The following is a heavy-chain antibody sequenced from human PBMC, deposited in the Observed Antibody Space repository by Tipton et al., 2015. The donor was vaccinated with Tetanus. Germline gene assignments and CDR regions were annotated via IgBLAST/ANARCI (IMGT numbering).Heavy chain of an antibody. V-gene: IGHV3-48*02. D-gene: IGHD3-3*01. Sequence: SLRLSCAASGFTFSSYNMNWVRQAPGKGLEWLSYISGTGSTIDYADSVKGRFIISRDNAKNSLYLQMNGLRDDDTAVYFCARDFRPIFGVAHPFDSWGQGTLVTVSS. CDR1: GFTFSSYN. CDR2: ISGTGSTI. CDR3: ARDFRPIFGVAHPFDS. J-gene: IGHJ5*01.